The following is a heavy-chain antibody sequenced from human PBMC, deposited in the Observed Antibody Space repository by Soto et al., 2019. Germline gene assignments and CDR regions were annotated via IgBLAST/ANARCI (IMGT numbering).Heavy chain of an antibody. CDR2: INPSGGST. CDR3: ARDPPGGVLVPAATYGMDV. J-gene: IGHJ6*02. CDR1: GYTFTSYY. V-gene: IGHV1-46*01. Sequence: ASVKVSCKASGYTFTSYYMHWVRQAPGQGLEWMGIINPSGGSTSYAQKFQGRVTMTRDTSTSTVYMELSSLRSEDTAVYYCARDPPGGVLVPAATYGMDVWGQGTTVTVSS. D-gene: IGHD2-2*01.